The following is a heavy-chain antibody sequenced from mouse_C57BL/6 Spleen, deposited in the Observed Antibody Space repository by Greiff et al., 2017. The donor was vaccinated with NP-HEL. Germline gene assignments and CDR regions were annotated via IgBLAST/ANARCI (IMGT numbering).Heavy chain of an antibody. J-gene: IGHJ1*03. CDR3: ARDRVTTVWYFDV. Sequence: EVMLVESEGGLVQPGSSMKLSCTASGFTFSDYYMAWVRQVPEKGLEWVANINYDGSSTYYLDSLKSRFIISRDNAKNILYLQMSSLKSEDTATYYCARDRVTTVWYFDVWGTGTTVTVSS. D-gene: IGHD1-1*01. CDR1: GFTFSDYY. CDR2: INYDGSST. V-gene: IGHV5-16*01.